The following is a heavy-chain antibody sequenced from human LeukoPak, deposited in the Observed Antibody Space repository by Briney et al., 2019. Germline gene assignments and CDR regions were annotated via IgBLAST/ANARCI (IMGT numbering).Heavy chain of an antibody. V-gene: IGHV4-59*08. CDR2: IHYIGIT. CDR1: GGSIINYY. J-gene: IGHJ5*02. D-gene: IGHD3-16*01. Sequence: PSETLSLTCSISGGSIINYYWNWIRQPPGKGLEWIGYIHYIGITNYNPSPKSRVTISADTSKKQFSLKLTSVTAADTAVYYCAGSGSYGPFDPWGQGTLVTVSS. CDR3: AGSGSYGPFDP.